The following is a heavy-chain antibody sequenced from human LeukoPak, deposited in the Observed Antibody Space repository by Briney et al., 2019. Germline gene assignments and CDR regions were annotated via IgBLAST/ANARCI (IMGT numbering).Heavy chain of an antibody. V-gene: IGHV3-33*01. J-gene: IGHJ3*02. CDR1: GFTFSSYD. D-gene: IGHD6-19*01. Sequence: GGSLRLSCAASGFTFSSYDMHWVRQAPGKGLEWVAVIWYDGINKYYADSVKGRFTISRDNSKNTLYLQMNSLRAEDTAVYYCARDRGSSGWYDAFDIWGQGTMVTVSS. CDR3: ARDRGSSGWYDAFDI. CDR2: IWYDGINK.